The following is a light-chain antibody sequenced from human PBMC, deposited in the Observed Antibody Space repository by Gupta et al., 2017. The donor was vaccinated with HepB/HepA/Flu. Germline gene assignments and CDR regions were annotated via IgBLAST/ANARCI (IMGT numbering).Light chain of an antibody. Sequence: IQMTQSPSSLSASVGDRVAITCRASQSINRNLNWYQQKPGKAPKFLIYAASNLQSGVPSRFSGSGSGTDFTLTISRLQPEDFASYFSQGRDNSVWAFGQGTKVEI. CDR1: QSINRN. V-gene: IGKV1-39*01. J-gene: IGKJ1*01. CDR2: AAS. CDR3: QGRDNSVWA.